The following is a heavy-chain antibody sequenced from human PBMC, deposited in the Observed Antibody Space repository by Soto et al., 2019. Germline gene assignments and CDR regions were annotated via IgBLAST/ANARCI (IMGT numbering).Heavy chain of an antibody. CDR3: ARDRPIGVVPFNWFDP. J-gene: IGHJ5*02. Sequence: GASVKVSCKASGYTFTSYYMHWVRQAPGQGLEWMGIINPSGGSTSYAQKFQGRVTMTRDTSTSTVYMELSSLRSEDTAVYYCARDRPIGVVPFNWFDPWGQGTLVTVSS. V-gene: IGHV1-46*01. D-gene: IGHD3-3*01. CDR1: GYTFTSYY. CDR2: INPSGGST.